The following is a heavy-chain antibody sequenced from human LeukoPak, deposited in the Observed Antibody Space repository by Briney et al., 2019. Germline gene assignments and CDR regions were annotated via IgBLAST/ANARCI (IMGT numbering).Heavy chain of an antibody. CDR3: AREGDYDFWSGLYYYMDV. J-gene: IGHJ6*03. Sequence: PSETLSLTCTVSGYSISSGYYWGWIRQPPGKGLEWIGEINHSGSTNYNPSLKSRVTISVDTSKNQFSLKLSSVTAADTAVYYCAREGDYDFWSGLYYYMDVWGKGTTVTVSS. CDR1: GYSISSGYY. V-gene: IGHV4-38-2*02. D-gene: IGHD3-3*01. CDR2: INHSGST.